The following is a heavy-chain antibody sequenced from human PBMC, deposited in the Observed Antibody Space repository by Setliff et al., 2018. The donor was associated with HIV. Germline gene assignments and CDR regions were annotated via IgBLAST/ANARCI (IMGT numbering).Heavy chain of an antibody. Sequence: SETLSLTCTVSGFSFGSSDYYRAWIRQPPGKGLEWIGGLYYSGSTYYNPSLKSRVTISVDTSNNQFSLRLTSVTAADTAVYYGAKNTRAGDFDYWGQGTQVTVSS. CDR1: GFSFGSSDYY. CDR2: LYYSGST. D-gene: IGHD3-10*01. V-gene: IGHV4-39*01. CDR3: AKNTRAGDFDY. J-gene: IGHJ4*02.